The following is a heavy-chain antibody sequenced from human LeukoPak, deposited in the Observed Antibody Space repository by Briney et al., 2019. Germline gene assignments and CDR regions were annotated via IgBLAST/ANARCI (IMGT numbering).Heavy chain of an antibody. Sequence: GESLKIYCKGSGYSFTSHWIAWVRQMPGKGLEWMGIIYPGNPETRYSPSFQGQVTMSADKSIRTAYLQWSSLKASDTAIYYCARGVVGANDYFYGMDVWGQGTTVTVSS. D-gene: IGHD1-26*01. CDR3: ARGVVGANDYFYGMDV. CDR1: GYSFTSHW. J-gene: IGHJ6*02. CDR2: IYPGNPET. V-gene: IGHV5-51*01.